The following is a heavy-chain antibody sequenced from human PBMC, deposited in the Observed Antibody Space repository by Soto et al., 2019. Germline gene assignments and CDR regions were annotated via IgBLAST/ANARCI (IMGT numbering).Heavy chain of an antibody. CDR3: ARIGWTPAAADWEFDH. V-gene: IGHV3-23*01. CDR2: FRGSDYTT. D-gene: IGHD6-25*01. Sequence: EVQLLESGGGLVQPGGSLRLSCAASGFTFSIYAMSWIRQAPGKGLEWVSAFRGSDYTTYYADSVKGRFTISRDTSKKTLYLQMNSLRAEDTAIYYCARIGWTPAAADWEFDHWGQGNLVTVSS. CDR1: GFTFSIYA. J-gene: IGHJ4*02.